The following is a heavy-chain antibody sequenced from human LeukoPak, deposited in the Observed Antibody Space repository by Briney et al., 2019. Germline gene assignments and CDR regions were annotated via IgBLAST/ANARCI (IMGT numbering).Heavy chain of an antibody. CDR2: IYYSGST. D-gene: IGHD2-21*01. Sequence: PSETLSLTCTVSGGSISSSSYYWGWIRQPPGKGLEWIGYIYYSGSTNYNPSLKSRVTISVDTSKNQFSLKLSSVTAADTAVYYCARVVVTPYCGGECGYFDYWGQGTLVTVSS. J-gene: IGHJ4*02. CDR3: ARVVVTPYCGGECGYFDY. CDR1: GGSISSSSYY. V-gene: IGHV4-61*05.